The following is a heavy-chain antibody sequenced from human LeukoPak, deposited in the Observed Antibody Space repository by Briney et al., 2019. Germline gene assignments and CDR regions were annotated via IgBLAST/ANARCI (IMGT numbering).Heavy chain of an antibody. CDR2: IYYSGST. V-gene: IGHV4-59*01. CDR3: ARDPHQIAVAGGDWYFDL. Sequence: PSETLFLTCTVSGGSISSYYWSWIRQPPGKGLEWIGYIYYSGSTNYNPSLKSRVTISVDTSKNQFSLKLSSVTAADTAVYYCARDPHQIAVAGGDWYFDLWGRGTLVTVSS. D-gene: IGHD6-19*01. CDR1: GGSISSYY. J-gene: IGHJ2*01.